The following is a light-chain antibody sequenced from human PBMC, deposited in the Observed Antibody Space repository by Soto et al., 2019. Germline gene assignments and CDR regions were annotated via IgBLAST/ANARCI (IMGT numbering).Light chain of an antibody. CDR2: DVS. CDR1: SRDVGGYNY. Sequence: QSVLTQPASVSGSPGQSITISCTGTSRDVGGYNYVSWYRQHPGKAPKLMIYDVSNRPSGVSNRFSGSKSGNTASLTISGLQAEDEADYYCSSYTSSSTLVVFGGGTKVTVL. V-gene: IGLV2-14*01. J-gene: IGLJ2*01. CDR3: SSYTSSSTLVV.